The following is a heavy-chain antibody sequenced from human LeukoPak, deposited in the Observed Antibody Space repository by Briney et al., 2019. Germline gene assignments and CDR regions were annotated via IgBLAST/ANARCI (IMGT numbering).Heavy chain of an antibody. CDR2: ISSRSTYI. V-gene: IGHV3-21*01. Sequence: GGSLRLSCAASGFTFRSYGMHWVRQAPGKGLEWVSSISSRSTYIYHADSVKGRFTISRDNAKNSLYLQMNSLRAEDTAVYYCAELGITMIGGVWGKGTTVTISS. D-gene: IGHD3-10*02. CDR3: AELGITMIGGV. CDR1: GFTFRSYG. J-gene: IGHJ6*04.